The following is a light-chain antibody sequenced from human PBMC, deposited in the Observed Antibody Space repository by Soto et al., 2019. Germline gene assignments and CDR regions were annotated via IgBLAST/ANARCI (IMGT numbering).Light chain of an antibody. CDR1: QSISSW. J-gene: IGKJ5*01. V-gene: IGKV1-5*01. CDR2: DAS. Sequence: DIQMTQSPSSLSASVGDRVTITCRASQSISSWLAWYQQKPGKAPKLLIYDASSLESGVPSRFSGSGSGTDFTLTISSLQPEDFATYYCQQFNSLITFGQGTRLEIK. CDR3: QQFNSLIT.